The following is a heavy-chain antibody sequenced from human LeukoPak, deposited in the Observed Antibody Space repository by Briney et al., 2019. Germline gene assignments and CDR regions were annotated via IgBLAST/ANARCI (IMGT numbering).Heavy chain of an antibody. Sequence: PGGSLRLSCAASGFTFSSYDMNWVRQAPGRELEWISYISYISYSGTTIYYADSVKGRFTISRDDAKNSVYLQMNSLRAEDTAVYYCARRAGAYSNPYDYWGQGTLVTVSS. CDR3: ARRAGAYSNPYDY. CDR2: ISYSGTTI. D-gene: IGHD4/OR15-4a*01. J-gene: IGHJ4*02. CDR1: GFTFSSYD. V-gene: IGHV3-48*03.